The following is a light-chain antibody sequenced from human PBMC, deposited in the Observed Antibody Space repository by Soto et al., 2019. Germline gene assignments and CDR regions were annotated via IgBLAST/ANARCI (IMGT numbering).Light chain of an antibody. CDR1: SSNIGAGYD. CDR3: QSYDSSLSVSYV. CDR2: GNK. Sequence: QSVLTQPPSVSGAPGQRVTISCTGSSSNIGAGYDVHWYQQRPGTAPKLLIYGNKNRPSGVPDRFSGSKSGTSAFLAITGLQAEDEADYYCQSYDSSLSVSYVFGTGTKLTVL. J-gene: IGLJ1*01. V-gene: IGLV1-40*01.